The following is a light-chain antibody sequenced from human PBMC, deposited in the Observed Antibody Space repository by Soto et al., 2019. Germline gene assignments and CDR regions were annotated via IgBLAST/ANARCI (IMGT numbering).Light chain of an antibody. CDR2: DAS. CDR3: QQRYNRTPLT. Sequence: EVVLTQSPATLSLSPGERATLSCRASQSVSFFLAWYQQKPGQAPRLLIYDASTRAAGIPTRFSGSGSGTDYTLTISSLEPEDFAVYYCQQRYNRTPLTFGGGTKVE. CDR1: QSVSFF. J-gene: IGKJ4*01. V-gene: IGKV3-11*01.